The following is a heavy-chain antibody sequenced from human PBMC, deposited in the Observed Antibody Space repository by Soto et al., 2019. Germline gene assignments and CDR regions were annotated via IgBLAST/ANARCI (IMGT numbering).Heavy chain of an antibody. CDR2: VWYDGSDK. V-gene: IGHV3-33*01. J-gene: IGHJ4*02. D-gene: IGHD3-9*01. Sequence: QVYLVESGGGVVEPGTSLRLSCVVSGFTFSDYGMHWFRQPPGKGLEWVAVVWYDGSDKYYAESVKGRFTIFRDNSKSTLYLQMDTLRVEDTAVYYCARVEGLAVGPEGLDQWGQGTLVTVSS. CDR1: GFTFSDYG. CDR3: ARVEGLAVGPEGLDQ.